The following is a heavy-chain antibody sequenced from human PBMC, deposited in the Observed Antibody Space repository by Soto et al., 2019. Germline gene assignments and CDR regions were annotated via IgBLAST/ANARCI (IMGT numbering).Heavy chain of an antibody. CDR3: AIVGARYCGCTGRFCAFD. D-gene: IGHD2-21*01. CDR2: NYSSGST. Sequence: VSGGTVSNYTRYWICIQKPPWKRLEWIGFNYSSGSTNYNPSLKRRVTISVDTSKNQFSLKLSSVTAADTAVYYCAIVGARYCGCTGRFCAFD. CDR1: GGTVSNYTRY. J-gene: IGHJ3*02. V-gene: IGHV4-61*01.